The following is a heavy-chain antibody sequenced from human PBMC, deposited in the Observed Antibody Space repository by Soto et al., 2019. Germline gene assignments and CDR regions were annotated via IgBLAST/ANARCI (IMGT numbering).Heavy chain of an antibody. CDR3: AREGGESSDGLYYFDS. D-gene: IGHD3-16*01. CDR1: GVSINNHPYF. CDR2: IYSSGTP. J-gene: IGHJ4*02. V-gene: IGHV4-31*01. Sequence: SETLSLTCTVSGVSINNHPYFWGWIRQHPEKGLAWLGDIYSSGTPYFNPSLLSLVGMSLDTALNRFSLRLTSVTAADTAVYFCAREGGESSDGLYYFDSWGQGSLVTVSS.